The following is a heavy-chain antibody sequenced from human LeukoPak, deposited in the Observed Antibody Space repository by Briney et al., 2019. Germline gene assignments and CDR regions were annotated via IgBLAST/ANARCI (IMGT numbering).Heavy chain of an antibody. J-gene: IGHJ4*02. Sequence: GGSLRLSCTASGFTFYNYAMNWVRQAPGKGLEWVSVIYSGGSTYYADSVKGRFTISRDNSKNTLYLQMNSLRAEDTAVYYCAREGKDSSGYPWFDYWGQGTLVTVSS. CDR2: IYSGGST. CDR1: GFTFYNYA. CDR3: AREGKDSSGYPWFDY. V-gene: IGHV3-53*01. D-gene: IGHD3-22*01.